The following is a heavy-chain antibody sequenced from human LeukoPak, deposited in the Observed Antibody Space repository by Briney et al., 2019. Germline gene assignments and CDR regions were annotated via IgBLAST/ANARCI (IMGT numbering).Heavy chain of an antibody. CDR1: GGSFSGYY. J-gene: IGHJ4*02. CDR2: INHSGST. V-gene: IGHV4-34*01. CDR3: ARGYHPFDY. Sequence: SETLSLTCAVYGGSFSGYYWSWIRQPPGKGLEWIGEINHSGSTNYNPSLKSRVTISVDTSKNQFSLKLSSVTAADTAVYYCARGYHPFDYWGQGTLVTVSS.